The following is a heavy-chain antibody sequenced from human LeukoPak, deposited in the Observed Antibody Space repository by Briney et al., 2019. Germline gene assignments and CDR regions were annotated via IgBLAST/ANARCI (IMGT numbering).Heavy chain of an antibody. J-gene: IGHJ6*03. CDR1: GGSISSSSFY. CDR2: IYYSGST. Sequence: PSETLSLTCTVSGGSISSSSFYWTWIRQPPGKGLEWIGHIYYSGSTNYNPSLKSRVTMSVDTSKNQFSLKLSSVTAADTAVYYCATNTYGAAYMDVWGKGTTVTISS. CDR3: ATNTYGAAYMDV. V-gene: IGHV4-61*01. D-gene: IGHD4/OR15-4a*01.